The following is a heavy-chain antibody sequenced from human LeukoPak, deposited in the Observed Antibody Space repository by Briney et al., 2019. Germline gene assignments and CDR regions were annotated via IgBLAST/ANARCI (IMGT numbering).Heavy chain of an antibody. CDR2: IYYSGST. Sequence: TLSLTCTVSGGSISSGDYYWSWIRPPPGKGLEWIGYIYYSGSTYYNPSLKSRVTISGDTSKNQFSLKLSSVTAADTAVYYCARGGEYCSSTSCTSKYFDPWGQGTLVTVSS. CDR1: GGSISSGDYY. D-gene: IGHD2-2*01. CDR3: ARGGEYCSSTSCTSKYFDP. J-gene: IGHJ5*02. V-gene: IGHV4-30-4*08.